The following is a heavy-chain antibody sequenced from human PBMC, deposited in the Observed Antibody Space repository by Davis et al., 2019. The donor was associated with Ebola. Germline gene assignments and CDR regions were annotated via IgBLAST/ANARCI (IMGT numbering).Heavy chain of an antibody. Sequence: GESLKISCAASGFTFSSYGMHWVRQAPGKRLEWVSYISSSSSTIYYADSVKGRFTISRDNAKNSLYLQMNSLRDEDTAVYYCARDPRGIQGWDNYYFDYWGQGTLVTVSS. D-gene: IGHD5-18*01. CDR3: ARDPRGIQGWDNYYFDY. J-gene: IGHJ4*02. CDR1: GFTFSSYG. CDR2: ISSSSSTI. V-gene: IGHV3-48*02.